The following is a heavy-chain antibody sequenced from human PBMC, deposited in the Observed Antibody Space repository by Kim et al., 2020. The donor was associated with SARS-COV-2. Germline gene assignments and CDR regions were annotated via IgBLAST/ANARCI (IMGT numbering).Heavy chain of an antibody. CDR2: IYYTGST. CDR1: GGSINASY. V-gene: IGHV4-59*01. J-gene: IGHJ4*02. CDR3: ARGGWSLDY. D-gene: IGHD2-15*01. Sequence: SETLSLTCTVSGGSINASYWSWIRQPPGKGLEWIGYIYYTGSTSYNPSLKSRVATSVDTSKNQFSLNLSFVTAADTAVYYCARGGWSLDYWGQGTVVTVSS.